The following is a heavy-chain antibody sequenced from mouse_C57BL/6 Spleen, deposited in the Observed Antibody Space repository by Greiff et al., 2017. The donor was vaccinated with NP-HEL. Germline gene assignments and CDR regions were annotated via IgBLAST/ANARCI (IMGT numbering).Heavy chain of an antibody. V-gene: IGHV1-55*01. CDR1: GYTFTSYW. J-gene: IGHJ1*03. D-gene: IGHD1-2*01. CDR2: IYPGSGST. CDR3: AKTGDHYGRYFDV. Sequence: QVQLKQPGAELVKPGASVKMSCKASGYTFTSYWITWVKQRPGQGLEWIGDIYPGSGSTHYNEKFKSKATLTVDTSSSTAYMQLSSLTSEDSAVYNWAKTGDHYGRYFDVWGTGTTVTVAS.